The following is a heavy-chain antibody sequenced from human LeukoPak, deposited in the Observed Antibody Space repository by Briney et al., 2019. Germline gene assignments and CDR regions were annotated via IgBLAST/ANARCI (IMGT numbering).Heavy chain of an antibody. D-gene: IGHD4-17*01. CDR2: ISNSGGDI. Sequence: GGSLRLSCAASGFTFSSYSMNWVRQAPGKGLEWLSYISNSGGDINYADSVKGRFTISRDNAKNSLYLQMNSLRVEDTAVYYCARTLTTTYSWGQGTLVTVSS. CDR1: GFTFSSYS. J-gene: IGHJ4*02. CDR3: ARTLTTTYS. V-gene: IGHV3-21*05.